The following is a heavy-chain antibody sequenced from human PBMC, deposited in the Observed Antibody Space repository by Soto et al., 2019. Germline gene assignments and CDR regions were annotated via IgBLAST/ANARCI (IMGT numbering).Heavy chain of an antibody. CDR3: AKSRVVPAVLDAFDI. J-gene: IGHJ3*02. D-gene: IGHD2-2*01. CDR1: GFTFSNYA. V-gene: IGHV3-23*01. Sequence: GGSLRLSCVGSGFTFSNYAMTWVRQAPGKGLEWVSLISAGGGSTYYADSVRGRFTISRDNSKNTLYLQMNSLRAEDTAVYYCAKSRVVPAVLDAFDIWGQGTMVTVSS. CDR2: ISAGGGST.